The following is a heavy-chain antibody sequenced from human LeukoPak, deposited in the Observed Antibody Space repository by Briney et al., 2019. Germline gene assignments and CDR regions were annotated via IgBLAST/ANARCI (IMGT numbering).Heavy chain of an antibody. D-gene: IGHD6-6*01. V-gene: IGHV4-31*03. CDR3: ARDRRIAARGGPSWFDP. CDR1: GGSISSGGYY. J-gene: IGHJ5*02. CDR2: IYYSGST. Sequence: TASQTLSLTCTVSGGSISSGGYYWSWIRQHPGKGLEWIGYIYYSGSTYYNPSLKSRVTISVDTSKNQFSLKLSSVTAADTAVYYCARDRRIAARGGPSWFDPWGQGTLVTVSS.